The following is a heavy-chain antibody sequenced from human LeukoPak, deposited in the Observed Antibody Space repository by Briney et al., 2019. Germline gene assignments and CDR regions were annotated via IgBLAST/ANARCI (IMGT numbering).Heavy chain of an antibody. J-gene: IGHJ3*02. Sequence: PGGSLRLSCAASGFTFSSYAMSWVRQAPGKGLEWVSAISGSGGSTYYADSVKGRFTISRDNSKNTLYLQMNSLRAEDTAVYYCAKGFRIAAAGIISADAFDIWGQGTMVTVSS. CDR3: AKGFRIAAAGIISADAFDI. CDR1: GFTFSSYA. D-gene: IGHD6-13*01. CDR2: ISGSGGST. V-gene: IGHV3-23*01.